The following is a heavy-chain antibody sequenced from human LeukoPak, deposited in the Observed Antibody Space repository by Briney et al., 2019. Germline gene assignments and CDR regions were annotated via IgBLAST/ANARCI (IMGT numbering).Heavy chain of an antibody. V-gene: IGHV1-18*01. CDR1: GYTFTSYG. D-gene: IGHD5-18*01. J-gene: IGHJ4*02. Sequence: ASVKVSCKASGYTFTSYGISWVRQAPGQGLEWMGWTSAYNGNTNYAQKLQGRVTMTTDTSTSTAYMELRSLRSDDTAVYYCVRDRGYSYGYDFDYWGQGTLVTVSS. CDR3: VRDRGYSYGYDFDY. CDR2: TSAYNGNT.